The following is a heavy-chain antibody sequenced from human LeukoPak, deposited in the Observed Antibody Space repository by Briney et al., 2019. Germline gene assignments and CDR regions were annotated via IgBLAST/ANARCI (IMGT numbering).Heavy chain of an antibody. Sequence: SETLSLTCTVSGGSISSYYWSWIRQAPGKGLEWIGYIYYSGSTYYNPSLKSRVTISVDTSKNQFSLKLSSVTAADTAVYYCATAGSGSYYYFDYWGQGTLVTVSS. J-gene: IGHJ4*02. CDR2: IYYSGST. V-gene: IGHV4-59*12. CDR3: ATAGSGSYYYFDY. D-gene: IGHD3-10*01. CDR1: GGSISSYY.